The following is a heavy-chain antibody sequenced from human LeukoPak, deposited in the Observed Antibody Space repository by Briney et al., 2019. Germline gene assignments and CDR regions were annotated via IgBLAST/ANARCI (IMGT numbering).Heavy chain of an antibody. CDR1: GGTFSSYA. CDR3: ARAPLSYYYDSSGYWDAFDI. CDR2: IIPIFGTA. D-gene: IGHD3-22*01. V-gene: IGHV1-69*05. Sequence: ASVKVSCKASGGTFSSYAISWVRQAPGQGLEWMGGIIPIFGTANYAQKFQGRVTITTDESTSTAYMELSSLRSEDTAVYYCARAPLSYYYDSSGYWDAFDIWGQGTMVTVSS. J-gene: IGHJ3*02.